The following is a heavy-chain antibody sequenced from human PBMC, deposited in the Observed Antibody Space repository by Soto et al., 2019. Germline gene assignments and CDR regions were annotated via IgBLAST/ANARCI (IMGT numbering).Heavy chain of an antibody. CDR1: GLTLSTFA. V-gene: IGHV3-23*01. J-gene: IGHJ4*02. CDR2: ISGSGDTT. Sequence: GGSLRLSCAAPGLTLSTFAMNWVRQAPGKGLEWVSRISGSGDTTDYADSVKGRFTISRDNSKNSLYLQMDSLRAEDTAVYYCAKSPPVTIFGVIIHYFDYWGPGTLVTVSS. D-gene: IGHD3-3*01. CDR3: AKSPPVTIFGVIIHYFDY.